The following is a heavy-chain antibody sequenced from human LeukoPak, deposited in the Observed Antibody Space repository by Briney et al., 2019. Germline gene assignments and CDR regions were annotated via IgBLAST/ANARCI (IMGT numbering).Heavy chain of an antibody. Sequence: PGGSLRLSCAASGFTFSSYEMNWVRQAPGKGLEWVSYISSSSSTIYYADSVKGRFTISRDNAKNSLYLQMNSLRAEDTAVYYCARDRYSTHRDYYYYYMDVWGKGTTVTVSS. CDR2: ISSSSSTI. J-gene: IGHJ6*03. V-gene: IGHV3-48*01. CDR3: ARDRYSTHRDYYYYYMDV. D-gene: IGHD6-13*01. CDR1: GFTFSSYE.